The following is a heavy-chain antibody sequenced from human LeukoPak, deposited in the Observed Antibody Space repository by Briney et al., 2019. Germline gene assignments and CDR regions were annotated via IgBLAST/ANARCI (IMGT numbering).Heavy chain of an antibody. CDR1: GFTLSNYA. D-gene: IGHD1-1*01. CDR3: AKGVLQRGDES. CDR2: VSAGSGGT. J-gene: IGHJ5*02. V-gene: IGHV3-23*01. Sequence: GGSLRLSCTASGFTLSNYAMPGVRQAPGRGLEWVSAVSAGSGGTYYADSVKGRFTISRDSSKNTLYLQMNSLRAEDSAVYYCAKGVLQRGDESWGQGTLVTVSS.